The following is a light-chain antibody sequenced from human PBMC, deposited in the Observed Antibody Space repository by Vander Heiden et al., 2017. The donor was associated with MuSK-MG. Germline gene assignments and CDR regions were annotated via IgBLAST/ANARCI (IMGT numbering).Light chain of an antibody. CDR1: QSISTY. Sequence: DIQMTQSPSSLSASVGDRVAITCRASQSISTYLNWYQQKPGKAPKLLIYDASTLQSGVPSRFSGSGSGTDFTLTISSLQPEDFATYFCQQSHSTPPAFGQGTRLEIK. J-gene: IGKJ5*01. CDR3: QQSHSTPPA. V-gene: IGKV1-39*01. CDR2: DAS.